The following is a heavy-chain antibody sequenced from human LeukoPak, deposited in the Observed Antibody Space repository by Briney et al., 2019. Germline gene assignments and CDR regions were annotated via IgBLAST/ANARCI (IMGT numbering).Heavy chain of an antibody. CDR1: GFTFSSYS. Sequence: GGSLRLSCAASGFTFSSYSMNWVRQAPGKGLEWVSYISSSSSTIYYADSVKGRFTISRDNAKNSLYLQMNSLGAEDTAVYYCARGTPYYYYMDVWGKGTTVTVSS. J-gene: IGHJ6*03. CDR3: ARGTPYYYYMDV. CDR2: ISSSSSTI. V-gene: IGHV3-48*01.